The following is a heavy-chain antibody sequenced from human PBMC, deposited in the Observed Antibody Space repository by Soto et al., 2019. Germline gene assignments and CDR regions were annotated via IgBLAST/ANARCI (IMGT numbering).Heavy chain of an antibody. CDR2: ISVYNGNA. D-gene: IGHD3-10*01. CDR1: GYTITIYG. V-gene: IGHV1-18*01. J-gene: IGHJ4*02. CDR3: ARDPRSTRVKGSKPLDY. Sequence: TVKVSCKAFGYTITIYGISWVRQATGQGLEWMGWISVYNGNANYAQKLQGRVIMTTDTSTSTAYMELRSLRSDDTAVYYCARDPRSTRVKGSKPLDYWGQGTLVTVSS.